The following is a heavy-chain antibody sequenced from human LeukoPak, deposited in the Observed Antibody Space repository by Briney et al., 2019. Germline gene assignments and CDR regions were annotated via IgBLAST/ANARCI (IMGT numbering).Heavy chain of an antibody. Sequence: PSETLSLTCTVSGGSISSYYWSWIRQPPGKGLEWIGYIYYSGSTNYNPSLKSRVTMSLDTSTNQFSLKLSSVTAADTAVYYCAALYSNHYYMDVWGKGTTVTVSS. J-gene: IGHJ6*03. V-gene: IGHV4-59*01. CDR1: GGSISSYY. CDR2: IYYSGST. CDR3: AALYSNHYYMDV. D-gene: IGHD4-11*01.